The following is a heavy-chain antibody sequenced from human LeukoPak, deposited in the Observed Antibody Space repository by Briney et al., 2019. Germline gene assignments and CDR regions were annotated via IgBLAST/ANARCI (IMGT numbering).Heavy chain of an antibody. J-gene: IGHJ4*02. V-gene: IGHV4-39*07. CDR2: INHSGST. CDR1: GASISSGSNY. Sequence: SETLSLTCSVSGASISSGSNYWSWIRQPPGKGLEWIGEINHSGSTNYNPSLKSRVTISVDTSKNQFSLKLSSVTAADTAVYYCARYSSGWSSNFDYWGQGTLVTVSS. CDR3: ARYSSGWSSNFDY. D-gene: IGHD6-19*01.